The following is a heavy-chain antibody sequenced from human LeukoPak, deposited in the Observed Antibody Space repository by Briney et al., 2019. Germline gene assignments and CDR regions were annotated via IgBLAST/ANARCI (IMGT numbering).Heavy chain of an antibody. Sequence: ASVKVSCKASGYTFTGYFMHWVRQAPGQGLEWMGWINPNSGGTNFAQKFQGRVTMTRDTSISTAYMELSRLRSDDTAMYYCARGVSGTYYYYYMDVWGKGTTVTVSS. CDR3: ARGVSGTYYYYYMDV. J-gene: IGHJ6*03. CDR2: INPNSGGT. CDR1: GYTFTGYF. D-gene: IGHD6-19*01. V-gene: IGHV1-2*02.